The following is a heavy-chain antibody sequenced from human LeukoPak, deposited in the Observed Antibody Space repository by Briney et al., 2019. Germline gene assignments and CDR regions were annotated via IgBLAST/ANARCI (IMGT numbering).Heavy chain of an antibody. D-gene: IGHD3-10*01. CDR2: IYYSGST. Sequence: PSQTLSLTCTVSGGSISSGGYYWSWIRQHPGKGLEWIGYIYYSGSTYYNPSLKSRVTISVDTSKNQFSLKLSSVTAADTAVYYCARVRWFGELVDYWGQGTLVTVSS. CDR1: GGSISSGGYY. CDR3: ARVRWFGELVDY. V-gene: IGHV4-31*03. J-gene: IGHJ4*02.